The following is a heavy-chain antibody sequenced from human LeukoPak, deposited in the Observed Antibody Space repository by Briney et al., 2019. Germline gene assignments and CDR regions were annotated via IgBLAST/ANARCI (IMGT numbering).Heavy chain of an antibody. CDR2: MNPNSGNT. D-gene: IGHD3-10*01. CDR3: ARPRWFLHYNWFDP. J-gene: IGHJ5*02. V-gene: IGHV1-8*01. Sequence: QAPGQGLEWMGWMNPNSGNTGYAQKFHGRVTMTRNTSISTAYMELSSLRSEDTAVYYCARPRWFLHYNWFDPWGQGTLVTVXS.